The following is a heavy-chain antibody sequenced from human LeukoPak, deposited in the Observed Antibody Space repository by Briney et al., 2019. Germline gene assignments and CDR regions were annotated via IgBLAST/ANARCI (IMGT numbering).Heavy chain of an antibody. Sequence: GGSLRLSCAASGFIFSSYNMNWVRQAPGKGLEWVSSITDGSHDKYYADSVKGRFTISRDNAKNSLYLQMNSLRPEDTAVYYCARGVRQGPYYYDSSGYGCWGQGTLVTVSS. CDR1: GFIFSSYN. J-gene: IGHJ4*02. V-gene: IGHV3-21*01. CDR2: ITDGSHDK. D-gene: IGHD3-22*01. CDR3: ARGVRQGPYYYDSSGYGC.